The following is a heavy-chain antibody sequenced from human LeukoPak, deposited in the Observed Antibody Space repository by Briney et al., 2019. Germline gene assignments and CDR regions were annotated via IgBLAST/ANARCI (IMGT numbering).Heavy chain of an antibody. Sequence: GGSLRLSCAASGFTVSSNYMNWVRQAPGKGLEWVSVIYGGGNIYYADSVKGRFSISRDNSKNTLYLQMNNLRPEDTAVYYCAESETVTLVRGVITKLSLDHWGQGTLVTVSS. J-gene: IGHJ4*02. V-gene: IGHV3-53*05. D-gene: IGHD3-10*01. CDR2: IYGGGNI. CDR3: AESETVTLVRGVITKLSLDH. CDR1: GFTVSSNY.